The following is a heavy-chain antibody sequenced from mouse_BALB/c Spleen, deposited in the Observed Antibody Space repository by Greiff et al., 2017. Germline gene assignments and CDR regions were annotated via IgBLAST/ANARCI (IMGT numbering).Heavy chain of an antibody. CDR1: GYTFTDSL. D-gene: IGHD1-1*01. CDR3: ARSIYYYGSAY. V-gene: IGHV1-54*01. J-gene: IGHJ2*01. CDR2: IDPGSGGT. Sequence: QVQLQQSGAELVRPGASVKVSCTASGYTFTDSLIEWVKQRPGQGLEWIGVIDPGSGGTNYNEKFQGKATLTADKSSSTAYMQLSSMTSDDSAVYFCARSIYYYGSAYWGQGTTLTVAS.